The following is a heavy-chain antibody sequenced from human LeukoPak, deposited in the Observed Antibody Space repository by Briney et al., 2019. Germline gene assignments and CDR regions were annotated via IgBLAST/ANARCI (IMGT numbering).Heavy chain of an antibody. CDR2: INHSGST. V-gene: IGHV4-34*01. CDR3: ARGIVGATTSDCWFDP. Sequence: PSETLSLTCAVYGGSFSGYYWSWIRQPPGKGLEWIVEINHSGSTNYNPSLKSRVTISVDTSKNQFSLKLSSVTAADTAVYYCARGIVGATTSDCWFDPWGQGTLVTVSS. D-gene: IGHD1-26*01. J-gene: IGHJ5*02. CDR1: GGSFSGYY.